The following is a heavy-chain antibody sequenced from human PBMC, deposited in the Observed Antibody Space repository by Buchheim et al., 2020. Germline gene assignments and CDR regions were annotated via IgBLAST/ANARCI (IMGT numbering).Heavy chain of an antibody. D-gene: IGHD5-18*01. CDR1: GFTFSSYS. CDR3: ARGDTAMDYYYYYYGMDV. J-gene: IGHJ6*02. CDR2: ISSSSSTI. Sequence: EVQLVESGGGLVQPGGSLRLSCAASGFTFSSYSMNWVRQAPGKGLEWVSYISSSSSTIYYADSVKGRFTISRDNAKNSLYLQMNSLRAEDTAVYYCARGDTAMDYYYYYYGMDVWGQETT. V-gene: IGHV3-48*01.